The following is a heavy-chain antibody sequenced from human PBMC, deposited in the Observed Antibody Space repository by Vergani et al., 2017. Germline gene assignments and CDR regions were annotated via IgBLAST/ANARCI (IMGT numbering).Heavy chain of an antibody. D-gene: IGHD5-12*01. CDR1: GFTFSSYS. V-gene: IGHV3-21*01. CDR3: ARDRGRYSGYEGADY. CDR2: IGSSSSYI. J-gene: IGHJ4*02. Sequence: VQLVESGGGVVQPGRSLRLSCAASGFTFSSYSMNWVRQAPGKGLEWVSSIGSSSSYIYYADSVKGRFTISRDNAKNSLYLQMNSLRAEDTAVYYCARDRGRYSGYEGADYWGQGTLVTVSS.